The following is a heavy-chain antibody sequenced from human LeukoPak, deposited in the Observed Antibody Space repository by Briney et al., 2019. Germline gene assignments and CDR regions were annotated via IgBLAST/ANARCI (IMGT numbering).Heavy chain of an antibody. V-gene: IGHV3-33*08. CDR3: ARASSSWLADY. CDR2: MWYDGSNK. J-gene: IGHJ4*02. D-gene: IGHD6-13*01. Sequence: GGSLRLSCAASGFSFSTYAMIWVRQTPGKGLEWVAIMWYDGSNKYYTDSVKGRFTISRDNSKNTLYLQMNSLRVEDTAVYYCARASSSWLADYWGQGTLVTVSS. CDR1: GFSFSTYA.